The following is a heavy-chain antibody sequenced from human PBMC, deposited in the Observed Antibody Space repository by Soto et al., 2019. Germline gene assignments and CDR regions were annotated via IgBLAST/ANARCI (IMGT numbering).Heavy chain of an antibody. CDR2: VHYTGST. J-gene: IGHJ5*02. Sequence: QVQLQESGPGLVKPSETLSLTCTVSGGSIISNYWTWIRQPPGKVLEWIGYVHYTGSTNYNPSLKSRVTLSVATSKNKLSLKLSSVTTADTALYYCARLPWADYGGIFDPWGQGTLVTVSS. D-gene: IGHD4-17*01. V-gene: IGHV4-59*01. CDR3: ARLPWADYGGIFDP. CDR1: GGSIISNY.